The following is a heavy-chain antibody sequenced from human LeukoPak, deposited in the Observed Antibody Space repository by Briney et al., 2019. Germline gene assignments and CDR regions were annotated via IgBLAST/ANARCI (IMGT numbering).Heavy chain of an antibody. V-gene: IGHV5-51*01. D-gene: IGHD2-2*01. J-gene: IGHJ4*02. Sequence: GESLKISCKASRYSFTNYWIGWVRQMPGKGLEWMGIIYPGDSDTRYSPSFQGQVTISADKSISTAYLQWSSLKASDTAMYYCASPYPREYCSTSSCYFNYWGQGTLVTVSS. CDR2: IYPGDSDT. CDR1: RYSFTNYW. CDR3: ASPYPREYCSTSSCYFNY.